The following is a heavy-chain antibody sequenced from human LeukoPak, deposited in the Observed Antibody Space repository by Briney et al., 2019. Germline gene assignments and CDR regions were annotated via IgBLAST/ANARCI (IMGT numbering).Heavy chain of an antibody. D-gene: IGHD2-15*01. CDR3: ALYCSGGSCRFDY. CDR2: IIPIFGTA. J-gene: IGHJ4*02. CDR1: GGTFSSYA. V-gene: IGHV1-69*05. Sequence: SVKVSCKASGGTFSSYAISWVRQAPGQGLEWMGGIIPIFGTANYAQKFQGRVTMTRDMSTSTVYMELSSLRSEDTAVYYCALYCSGGSCRFDYWGQGTLVTVSS.